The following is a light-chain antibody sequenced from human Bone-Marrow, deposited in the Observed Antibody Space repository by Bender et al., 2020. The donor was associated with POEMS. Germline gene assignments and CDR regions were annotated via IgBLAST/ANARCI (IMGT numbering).Light chain of an antibody. CDR2: EAS. CDR1: SSDVGGYYL. V-gene: IGLV2-14*02. J-gene: IGLJ3*02. Sequence: QSALTQPASVSGSPGQSITISCTGTSSDVGGYYLVSWYQQHPGKAPKLIIYEASKRPSWISNRFSGSNSANTATLTISRVEAGDEADYYCQVWNSDSDHPRVFGGGTKLTVL. CDR3: QVWNSDSDHPRV.